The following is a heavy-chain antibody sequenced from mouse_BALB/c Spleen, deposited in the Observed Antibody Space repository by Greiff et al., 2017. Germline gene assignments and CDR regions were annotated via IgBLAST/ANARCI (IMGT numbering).Heavy chain of an antibody. J-gene: IGHJ3*01. CDR2: ISYSGST. Sequence: EVQGVESGPGLVKPSQSLSLTCTVTGYSITSDYAWNWIRQFPGNKLEWMGYISYSGSTSYNPSLKSRISITRDTSKNQFFLQLNSVTTEDTATYYCANYYYGSSYWFAYWGQGTLVTVSA. D-gene: IGHD1-1*01. CDR3: ANYYYGSSYWFAY. CDR1: GYSITSDYA. V-gene: IGHV3-2*02.